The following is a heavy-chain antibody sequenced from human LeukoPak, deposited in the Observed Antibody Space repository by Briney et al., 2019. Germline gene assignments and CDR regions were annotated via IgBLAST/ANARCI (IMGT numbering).Heavy chain of an antibody. V-gene: IGHV4-39*07. CDR2: IYYSGST. CDR3: ARPRGYSYGSPLGY. J-gene: IGHJ4*02. D-gene: IGHD5-18*01. CDR1: GGSISSSSYY. Sequence: SETLSLTCTVSGGSISSSSYYWGWIRQPPGKGLEWIGSIYYSGSTYYNPSLKSRVTISVDTSKNQFSLKLSSVTAADTAVYYCARPRGYSYGSPLGYWGQGTLVTVSS.